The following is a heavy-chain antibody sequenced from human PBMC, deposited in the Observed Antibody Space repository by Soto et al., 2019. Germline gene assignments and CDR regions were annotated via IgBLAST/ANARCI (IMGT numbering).Heavy chain of an antibody. Sequence: SETLSLTCTVSGGSISSGGDYWSWIRQPPEKGLEWIGYIYYSGSTYYNPTLKSRLIISVDTSKSQFSLKLSSVTAADTAVYYCARRQSSSWYGLWGQGTLVTVSS. D-gene: IGHD6-13*01. J-gene: IGHJ4*02. CDR1: GGSISSGGDY. CDR3: ARRQSSSWYGL. CDR2: IYYSGST. V-gene: IGHV4-39*01.